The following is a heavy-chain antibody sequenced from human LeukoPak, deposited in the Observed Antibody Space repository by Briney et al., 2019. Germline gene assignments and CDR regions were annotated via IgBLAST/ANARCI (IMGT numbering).Heavy chain of an antibody. CDR2: IYYSVST. CDR1: GGSISSSSYY. J-gene: IGHJ5*02. Sequence: SETLSLTCTVSGGSISSSSYYWGWIRQPPGKGLEWIGSIYYSVSTYYNPSLKSRVTISVDTSKNQFSLKLSSVTAADTAVYYCARDGGDSYGYSLVPCTFDPWGQGTLVTVSS. D-gene: IGHD5-18*01. V-gene: IGHV4-39*07. CDR3: ARDGGDSYGYSLVPCTFDP.